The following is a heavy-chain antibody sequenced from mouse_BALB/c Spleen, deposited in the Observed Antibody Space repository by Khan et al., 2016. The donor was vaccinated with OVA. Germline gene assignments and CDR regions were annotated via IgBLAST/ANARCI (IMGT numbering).Heavy chain of an antibody. J-gene: IGHJ3*01. CDR2: IWGDGST. D-gene: IGHD2-2*01. CDR1: GLSLTNYG. CDR3: AIIYYGYDWFAY. Sequence: QMQLEASGPGLVAPSQSLSIRCTVSGLSLTNYGVSWVRQPPGKGLEWLGVIWGDGSTNYHSVLKSRLSISKDNSKSQVFVKLNSLQTDDTATYYCAIIYYGYDWFAYWGQGTLVTVSA. V-gene: IGHV2-3*01.